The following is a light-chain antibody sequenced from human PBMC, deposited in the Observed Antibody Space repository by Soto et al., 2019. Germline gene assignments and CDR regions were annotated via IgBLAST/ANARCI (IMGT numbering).Light chain of an antibody. J-gene: IGKJ2*01. CDR1: QGISSY. CDR3: QQLNSYPHT. CDR2: AAS. V-gene: IGKV1-9*01. Sequence: DIQLTQSPSFLSASVGDRVTITCRASQGISSYLAWYQQKPGKAPKLLIYAASTLQSGVPSRFSGSGSGTEFTLTISSRQPEEFATYYCQQLNSYPHTFGQGTKLEIK.